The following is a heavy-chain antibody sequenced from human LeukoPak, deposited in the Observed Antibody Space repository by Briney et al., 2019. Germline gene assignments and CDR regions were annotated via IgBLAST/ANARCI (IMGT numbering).Heavy chain of an antibody. V-gene: IGHV3-11*06. CDR3: ARGRDEYYYDSSGYHDV. J-gene: IGHJ3*01. Sequence: RGSLRLSCAASGFFFSVYYTSWMRQAPGKGLEWLSYIYGSSSRTNYADSVKGRFTISRDNVKNSLYLQMNSLRAEVTAVYYCARGRDEYYYDSSGYHDVWGQGTMVTVSS. D-gene: IGHD3-22*01. CDR1: GFFFSVYY. CDR2: IYGSSSRT.